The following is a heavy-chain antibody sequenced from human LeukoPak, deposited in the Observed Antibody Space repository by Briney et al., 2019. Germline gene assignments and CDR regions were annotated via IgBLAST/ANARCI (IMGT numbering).Heavy chain of an antibody. V-gene: IGHV3-30*03. J-gene: IGHJ5*01. Sequence: GGSLRLSCAGSGFTLRHYAMHWLRQDPGKGLEWLAVMSYDGHNKSYSDSVEGRFTISRDDSKNTLYLHLNSLRSEDTGIYYCAGTISVFGILPDNWLDSWGQGIPVTVSS. CDR2: MSYDGHNK. CDR3: AGTISVFGILPDNWLDS. D-gene: IGHD3-3*01. CDR1: GFTLRHYA.